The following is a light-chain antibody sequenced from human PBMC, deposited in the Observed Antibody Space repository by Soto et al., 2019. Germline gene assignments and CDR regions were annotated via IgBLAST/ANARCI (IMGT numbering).Light chain of an antibody. CDR3: QQYGSSPLT. CDR1: QSVSSSY. V-gene: IGKV3-20*01. J-gene: IGKJ4*01. CDR2: GAS. Sequence: EIVLTQSPGTLSLSPGERATLSCMASQSVSSSYLAWYPKKPGQAPRLLIYGASSRATGIPDRFSGSGSGTDFTLTISRLEPEEFAVYYGQQYGSSPLTFGGGTKVDIK.